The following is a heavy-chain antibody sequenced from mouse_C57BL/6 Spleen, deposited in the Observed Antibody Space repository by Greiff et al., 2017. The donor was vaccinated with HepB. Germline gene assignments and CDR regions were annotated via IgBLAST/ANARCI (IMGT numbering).Heavy chain of an antibody. J-gene: IGHJ4*01. CDR2: IDPANGNT. D-gene: IGHD1-1*01. CDR1: GFNIKNTY. V-gene: IGHV14-3*01. Sequence: EVQLQQSVAELVRPGASVKLSCTASGFNIKNTYMHWVKQRPEQGLEWIGRIDPANGNTNYAPKFQGKATITADTSSNTAYLQLSSLTSEDTAIYYCATPYCGSLHAMDYWGQGTSVTVSS. CDR3: ATPYCGSLHAMDY.